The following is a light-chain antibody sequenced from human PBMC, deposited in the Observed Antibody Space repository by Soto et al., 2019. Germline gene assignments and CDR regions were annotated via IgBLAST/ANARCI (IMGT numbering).Light chain of an antibody. CDR1: QSVSSN. J-gene: IGKJ4*01. V-gene: IGKV3D-15*01. CDR3: QQYNNWPLT. Sequence: EIVMTQSPATLSVSPGERATLSCWASQSVSSNLAWYQQKPGQAPRLLIYDVSTRATGIPTRFSGSVSGTEFTLTISSLQSEDFAAYYCQQYNNWPLTFGGGTKVDIK. CDR2: DVS.